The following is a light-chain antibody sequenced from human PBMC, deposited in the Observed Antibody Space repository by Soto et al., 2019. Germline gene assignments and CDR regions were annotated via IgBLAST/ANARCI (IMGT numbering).Light chain of an antibody. Sequence: QSAVTQPPSASGSPGQSVTISCTGTSRDVGGYNYVSWYQQHPGKAPKLMIYEVSQRASGVPDRFSGSKSGSTASLTVSGLQAEDEADYYCSSYGGTNIVVFGGGTKLTVL. J-gene: IGLJ2*01. CDR3: SSYGGTNIVV. CDR2: EVS. V-gene: IGLV2-8*01. CDR1: SRDVGGYNY.